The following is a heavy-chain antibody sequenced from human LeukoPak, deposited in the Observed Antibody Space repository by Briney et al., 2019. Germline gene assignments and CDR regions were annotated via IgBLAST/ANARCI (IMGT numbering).Heavy chain of an antibody. Sequence: PRGSLRLSCAASGFTFSSYGMHWVRQAPGKGLEWVAVISYDGSNKYYADSVKGRFTISRDNSKNTLYLQMNSLRAEDTAVYYCAKKGYYDGSGYYMYYFDHWGQGTLVTVSS. J-gene: IGHJ4*02. CDR3: AKKGYYDGSGYYMYYFDH. CDR1: GFTFSSYG. D-gene: IGHD3-22*01. V-gene: IGHV3-30*18. CDR2: ISYDGSNK.